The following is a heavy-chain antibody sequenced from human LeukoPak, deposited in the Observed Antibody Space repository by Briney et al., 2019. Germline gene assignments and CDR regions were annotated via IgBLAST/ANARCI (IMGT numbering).Heavy chain of an antibody. CDR3: ARAGPQQLVYYYYYYMDV. CDR2: INSDGSST. D-gene: IGHD6-13*01. CDR1: GFTFSNAW. Sequence: GGSLRLSCAASGFTFSNAWMSWDRQAPGKGLEWVGRINSDGSSTSYADSVKGRFTISRDNAKNTLYLQMNSLRAEDTAVYYCARAGPQQLVYYYYYYMDVWGKGTTVTISS. J-gene: IGHJ6*03. V-gene: IGHV3-74*01.